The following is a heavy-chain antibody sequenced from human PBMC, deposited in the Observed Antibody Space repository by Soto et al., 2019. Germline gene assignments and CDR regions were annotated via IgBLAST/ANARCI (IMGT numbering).Heavy chain of an antibody. CDR1: GESISSGGYY. CDR2: IYDSESA. Sequence: QVQLQESGPGLVKPSQTLSLTCNVSGESISSGGYYWSWIRHHPRKGLEWIGYIYDSESAYYNPSLKSRVTISMYTSKNHFAMRLSSVTDADTAVYYCARASSSSSAADYWGQGTLVTVSS. V-gene: IGHV4-31*03. J-gene: IGHJ4*02. D-gene: IGHD6-6*01. CDR3: ARASSSSSAADY.